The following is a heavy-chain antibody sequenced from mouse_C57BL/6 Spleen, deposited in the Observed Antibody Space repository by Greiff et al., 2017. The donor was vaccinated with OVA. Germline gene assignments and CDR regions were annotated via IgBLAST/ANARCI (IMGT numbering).Heavy chain of an antibody. V-gene: IGHV5-4*03. J-gene: IGHJ3*01. CDR2: ISDGGSYT. Sequence: EVKLVESGGGLVKPGGSLKLSCAASGFTFSSYAMSWVRQTPEKRLEWVATISDGGSYTYYPDNVKGRFTISRDNAKNNLYLQMSHLKSEDTAMYYCARVQLRGPFAYWGQGTLVTVSA. CDR1: GFTFSSYA. D-gene: IGHD2-4*01. CDR3: ARVQLRGPFAY.